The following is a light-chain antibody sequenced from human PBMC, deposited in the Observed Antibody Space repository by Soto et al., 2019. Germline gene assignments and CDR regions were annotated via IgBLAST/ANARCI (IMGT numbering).Light chain of an antibody. Sequence: DIQMTQSPSTLSASVRDRVTIACRASQSISNWLAWYQQKPGKAPKLLIYDASTLESGVPSRFSGSGSGTEFTLTISSLQPDDFSTYYCQQYNSYSPFTFGQGTKVEIK. J-gene: IGKJ1*01. V-gene: IGKV1-5*01. CDR1: QSISNW. CDR3: QQYNSYSPFT. CDR2: DAS.